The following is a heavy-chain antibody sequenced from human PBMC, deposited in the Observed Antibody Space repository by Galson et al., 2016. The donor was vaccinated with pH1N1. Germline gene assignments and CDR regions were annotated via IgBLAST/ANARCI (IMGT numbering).Heavy chain of an antibody. Sequence: SLRLSCASYAFSVRNNFMTWVRQPPGKALEWVSTFYSDGSTNYGDFVKGRFTVSRDISENTVFLQLNSLRVDDTAVYYCARDKRRYFDSWGQGTLVTVSP. J-gene: IGHJ4*02. CDR3: ARDKRRYFDS. V-gene: IGHV3-53*01. CDR2: FYSDGST. CDR1: AFSVRNNF.